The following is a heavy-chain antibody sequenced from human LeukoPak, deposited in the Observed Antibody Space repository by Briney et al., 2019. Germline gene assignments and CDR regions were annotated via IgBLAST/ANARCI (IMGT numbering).Heavy chain of an antibody. CDR2: ISGSGDYI. V-gene: IGHV3-23*01. Sequence: PGGSLRLSCAASGFTFSSHGMGWVRQAPGKGLEWLSAISGSGDYIFYADSVKGRFTISRDNSKNTLYLQMNSLRAEDTAMYYCATYRQVLLPFESWGQGTLVTVSS. D-gene: IGHD2-8*02. CDR3: ATYRQVLLPFES. J-gene: IGHJ4*02. CDR1: GFTFSSHG.